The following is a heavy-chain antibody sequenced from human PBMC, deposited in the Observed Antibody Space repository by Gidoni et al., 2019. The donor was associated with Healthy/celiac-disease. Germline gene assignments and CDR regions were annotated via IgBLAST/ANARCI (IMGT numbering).Heavy chain of an antibody. V-gene: IGHV1-46*01. CDR2: INPSGGST. CDR3: ARDSLLLPWDV. Sequence: QVQLVQSGAEVKKPGTSVKVSCKASGYTFTSYYMHWVRRAPGQGLEWMGIINPSGGSTSYAQKFQGRVTMTRDTSTSTVYMELSSLRSEDTAVYYCARDSLLLPWDVWGQGTTVTVSS. J-gene: IGHJ6*02. CDR1: GYTFTSYY. D-gene: IGHD3-22*01.